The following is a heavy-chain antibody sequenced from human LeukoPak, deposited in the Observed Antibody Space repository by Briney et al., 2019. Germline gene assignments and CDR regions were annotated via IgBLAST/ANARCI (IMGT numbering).Heavy chain of an antibody. Sequence: GASVNVSCTASGYTFTSYYMHWVRQAPGQGLEWLGIINPSGGSTSYAQKFKGRVTMTRDTSTSTVYMELSSLRSEDTAVYYCAREATVGATDYWGQGTLVTVSS. CDR1: GYTFTSYY. J-gene: IGHJ4*02. CDR3: AREATVGATDY. CDR2: INPSGGST. D-gene: IGHD1-26*01. V-gene: IGHV1-46*01.